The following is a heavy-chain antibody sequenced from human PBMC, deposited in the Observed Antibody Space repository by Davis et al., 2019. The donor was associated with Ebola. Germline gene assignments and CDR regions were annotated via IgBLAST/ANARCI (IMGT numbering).Heavy chain of an antibody. CDR1: GFTFSSYS. V-gene: IGHV3-49*04. J-gene: IGHJ4*02. CDR2: IRSKAYGGTT. CDR3: TSLDY. Sequence: GESLKISCAASGFTFSSYSMNWVRQAPGKGLEWVGFIRSKAYGGTTEYAASVKGRFTISRDDSKSIAYLQMNSLKTEDTAVYYCTSLDYWGQGTLVTVSS.